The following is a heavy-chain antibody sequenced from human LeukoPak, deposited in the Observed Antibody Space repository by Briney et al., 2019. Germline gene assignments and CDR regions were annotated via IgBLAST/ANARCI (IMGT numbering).Heavy chain of an antibody. J-gene: IGHJ1*01. CDR2: IYYSGST. CDR3: TRGSYDVLTGYSTLGEY. Sequence: SETLSLTCTVSGGSISSSSYYWGWIRQPPGKGLGWIGNIYYSGSTYYNPSLKSRLTISVDTSQRQFSLRLSSVTAADTALYYCTRGSYDVLTGYSTLGEYWGQGTLVTVSS. V-gene: IGHV4-39*01. D-gene: IGHD3-9*01. CDR1: GGSISSSSYY.